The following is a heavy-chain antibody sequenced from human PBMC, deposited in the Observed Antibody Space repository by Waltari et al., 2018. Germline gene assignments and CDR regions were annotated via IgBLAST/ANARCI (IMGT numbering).Heavy chain of an antibody. CDR1: GGSFSGYY. V-gene: IGHV4-34*01. J-gene: IGHJ3*02. CDR2: IKHSGST. CDR3: ARLRLKGYCSGGSCYPARAFDI. D-gene: IGHD2-15*01. Sequence: QVQLQQWGAGLLKPSETLSLTCAVYGGSFSGYYWSWIRQPPGKGREWTGEIKHSGSTNYNPSLHCRFTIAVDASKNQFSLKLSSVTAADTAVYYFARLRLKGYCSGGSCYPARAFDILCQVTMVTVSS.